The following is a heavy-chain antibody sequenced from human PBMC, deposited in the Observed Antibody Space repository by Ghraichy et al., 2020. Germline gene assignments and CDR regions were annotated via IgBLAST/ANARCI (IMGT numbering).Heavy chain of an antibody. J-gene: IGHJ4*02. CDR1: GFTFSGYA. D-gene: IGHD5/OR15-5a*01. CDR2: ISGSGGST. CDR3: AKDLRDYGDY. V-gene: IGHV3-23*01. Sequence: GGSLRLSCAASGFTFSGYAMCWVRKAPGKGLEWVSVISGSGGSTYYADSVKVRFTISRDNSKNKLYLQMNSLRAEDTAVYYCAKDLRDYGDYWGQGTLVTVSS.